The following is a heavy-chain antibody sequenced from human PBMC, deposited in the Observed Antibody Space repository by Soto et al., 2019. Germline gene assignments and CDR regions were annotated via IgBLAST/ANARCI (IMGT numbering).Heavy chain of an antibody. CDR1: GGSISTFY. Sequence: QVQLQESGPGLVKPSETLSLTCTVSGGSISTFYWSWIRQPPGKGLEWIAYVYYSGSTNYNPSLKSRVSVSVDTSKNHFSLKLSSVTATDTAVYYCARDGGSGHFDYWAWEPWSPFPQ. J-gene: IGHJ4*02. V-gene: IGHV4-59*01. CDR2: VYYSGST. CDR3: ARDGGSGHFDY. D-gene: IGHD3-16*01.